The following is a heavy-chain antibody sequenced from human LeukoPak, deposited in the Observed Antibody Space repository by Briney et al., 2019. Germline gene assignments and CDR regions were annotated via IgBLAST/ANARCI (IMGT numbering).Heavy chain of an antibody. Sequence: GGSLRLSCAASGFTFSNAWMSWVRQAPGKGLEWVANIKQDGSEKYYVDSVKGRFTISRDNARHSLFLQMNSLRVEDTAVYYCARDLDYWGQGTLVTVSS. V-gene: IGHV3-7*05. CDR3: ARDLDY. J-gene: IGHJ4*02. CDR2: IKQDGSEK. CDR1: GFTFSNAW.